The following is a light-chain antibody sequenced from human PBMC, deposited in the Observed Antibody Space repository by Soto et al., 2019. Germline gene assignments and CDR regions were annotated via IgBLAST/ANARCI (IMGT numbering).Light chain of an antibody. CDR1: QSVSIN. CDR3: QQYGSSGT. J-gene: IGKJ1*01. V-gene: IGKV3D-15*01. Sequence: EIVLKQSPGTLSVSPGERATLSCRASQSVSINLAWYQQKPGQAPRLLIYDASTRATGIPARFSGSGSGTEFTLTISSLQSKDFAVYYCQQYGSSGTFGQGTKVDIK. CDR2: DAS.